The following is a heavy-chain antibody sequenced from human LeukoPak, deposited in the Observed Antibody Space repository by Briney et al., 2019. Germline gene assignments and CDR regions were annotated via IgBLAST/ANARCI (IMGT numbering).Heavy chain of an antibody. V-gene: IGHV4-59*12. CDR1: GGSISSYY. CDR3: ARDCSSCSLAY. J-gene: IGHJ4*02. D-gene: IGHD2-2*01. Sequence: SETLSLTCTVSGGSISSYYWSWIRQPPGKGLEWIGYIYYSGSTNYNPSLKSRVTMSVDTSKNQFSLKLSSVTAADTAVYYCARDCSSCSLAYWGQGTLVTVSS. CDR2: IYYSGST.